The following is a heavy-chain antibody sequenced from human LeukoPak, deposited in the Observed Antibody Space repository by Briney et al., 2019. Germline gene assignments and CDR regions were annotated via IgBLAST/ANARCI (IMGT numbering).Heavy chain of an antibody. J-gene: IGHJ4*02. V-gene: IGHV1-2*02. CDR2: INSNSGGT. D-gene: IGHD4-17*01. CDR3: AVDYGDYVGFDY. Sequence: GASVKVSCKASGYTFSDYFIHWVRQAPGQGPEWMGWINSNSGGTMYAQKFQGRVTMTRDTSISIAYMELSSLRSDDTAVYYCAVDYGDYVGFDYWGQGTLVTVSS. CDR1: GYTFSDYF.